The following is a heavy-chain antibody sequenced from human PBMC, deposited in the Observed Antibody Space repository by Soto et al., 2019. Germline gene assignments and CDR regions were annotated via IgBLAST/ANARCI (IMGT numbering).Heavy chain of an antibody. Sequence: LSLTCAVYGGSFSGYYWSWIRQPPGKGLEWIGEINHSGSTNYNPSLKSRVTISVDTSKNQFSLKLSSVTAADTAVYYCAMGARRGRPYYFDYWGQGTLVTVYS. D-gene: IGHD3-16*01. CDR2: INHSGST. J-gene: IGHJ4*02. V-gene: IGHV4-34*01. CDR3: AMGARRGRPYYFDY. CDR1: GGSFSGYY.